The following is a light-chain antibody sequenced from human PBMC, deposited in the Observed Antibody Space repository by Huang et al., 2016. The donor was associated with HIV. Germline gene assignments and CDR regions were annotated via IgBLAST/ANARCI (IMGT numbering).Light chain of an antibody. Sequence: DIVMTQSPNSLAVSLGERVTINCKSSQSLLYSSKNRNYLAWYQQKPGQPPKLLIYWAATRESGVPDRFSGSGSATDFTLTIRSLQAEDVAVYYCQQYYSIPPSFGGGTKVEIK. CDR1: QSLLYSSKNRNY. CDR3: QQYYSIPPS. CDR2: WAA. J-gene: IGKJ4*02. V-gene: IGKV4-1*01.